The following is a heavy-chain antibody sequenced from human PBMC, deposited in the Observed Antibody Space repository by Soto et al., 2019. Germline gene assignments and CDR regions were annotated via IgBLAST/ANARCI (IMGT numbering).Heavy chain of an antibody. V-gene: IGHV1-69*02. CDR2: IIPILGIA. CDR3: ARAREYISSSAKYYFDY. CDR1: GGTFSSYT. J-gene: IGHJ4*02. D-gene: IGHD6-6*01. Sequence: SVKVSCKASGGTFSSYTISWVRQAPGQGLEWMGRIIPILGIANYAQKFQGRVTITADKSTSTAYMELSSLRSEDTAVYYCARAREYISSSAKYYFDYWGQGTLVTVSS.